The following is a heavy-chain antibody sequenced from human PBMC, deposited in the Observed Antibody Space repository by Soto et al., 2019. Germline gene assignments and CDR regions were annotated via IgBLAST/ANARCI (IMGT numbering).Heavy chain of an antibody. J-gene: IGHJ3*01. V-gene: IGHV4-30-4*01. CDR1: GGSISSGNHF. CDR2: IFYSGTA. D-gene: IGHD2-15*01. Sequence: QVQLQEAGPGLVKPSQTLSLTCIVSGGSISSGNHFWSWIRQPPGKGLEWIGYIFYSGTAHYNSSPQSPVTISIDTSKTQFSLNLSSVTAADTAMYYCARAVITPVPHGADAAFDLWGQGTMVTVSS. CDR3: ARAVITPVPHGADAAFDL.